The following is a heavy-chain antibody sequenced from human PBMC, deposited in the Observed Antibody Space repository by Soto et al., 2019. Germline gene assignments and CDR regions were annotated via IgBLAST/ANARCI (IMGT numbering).Heavy chain of an antibody. V-gene: IGHV4-59*01. CDR1: GGSISSYF. CDR2: TYSSGRT. CDR3: TSGVNWNDVSDY. Sequence: PSETLSLTCTVSGGSISSYFWTWIRQPPGKGLEWIGYTYSSGRTNYSPSLKSRVTISVDTSKSQFSLKLRSVTAADTAVYYCTSGVNWNDVSDYWGQGTLVTVSS. J-gene: IGHJ4*02. D-gene: IGHD1-1*01.